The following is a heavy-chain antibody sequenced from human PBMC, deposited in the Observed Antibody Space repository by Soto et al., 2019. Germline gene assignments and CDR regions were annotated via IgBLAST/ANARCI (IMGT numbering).Heavy chain of an antibody. V-gene: IGHV5-51*01. CDR1: GYSFTSYW. J-gene: IGHJ6*02. Sequence: PGESLKISCKGSGYSFTSYWIGWVRQMPGKGLEWMGIIYPGDSDTRYSPSFQGQVTISADKSLSTAYLQWSSLKASGTAMYYCARTSAAGKYYYGMDVWGQGTTVTVS. CDR3: ARTSAAGKYYYGMDV. CDR2: IYPGDSDT. D-gene: IGHD6-13*01.